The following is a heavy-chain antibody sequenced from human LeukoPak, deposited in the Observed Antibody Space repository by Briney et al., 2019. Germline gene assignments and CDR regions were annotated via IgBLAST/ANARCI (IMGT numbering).Heavy chain of an antibody. CDR3: ARHSARRDGYNLAY. Sequence: SETLSLTCTVSGYSLSSGCFWGWIRQPPGKGLEWIGSIYYSGSTYYNPSLKSRVTISVDTSKNQFSLKLSSVTAADTAVYYCARHSARRDGYNLAYWGQGTLVTVSS. D-gene: IGHD5-24*01. CDR1: GYSLSSGCF. J-gene: IGHJ4*02. CDR2: IYYSGST. V-gene: IGHV4-38-2*02.